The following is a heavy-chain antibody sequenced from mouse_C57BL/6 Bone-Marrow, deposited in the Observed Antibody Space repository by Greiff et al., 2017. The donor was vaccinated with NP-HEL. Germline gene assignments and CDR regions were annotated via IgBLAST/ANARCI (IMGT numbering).Heavy chain of an antibody. J-gene: IGHJ2*01. CDR2: IDPENGDT. V-gene: IGHV14-4*01. CDR3: TPVVARNYFDY. Sequence: VQLKQSGAELVRPGASVKLSCTVSGFNIKDDYMHWVKQRPEQGLEWIGWIDPENGDTEYASKFQGKATITADTSSNTAYLQLSSLTSEDTAVYYCTPVVARNYFDYWGQGTTLTVSS. D-gene: IGHD1-1*01. CDR1: GFNIKDDY.